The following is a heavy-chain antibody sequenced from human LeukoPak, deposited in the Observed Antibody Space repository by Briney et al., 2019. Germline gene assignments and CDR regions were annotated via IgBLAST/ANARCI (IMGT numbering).Heavy chain of an antibody. CDR1: GFTFSSYS. CDR3: ARGYDSSGYSTFFDY. Sequence: GGSLRLSCAASGFTFSSYSMNWVRQAPGKGLEWVSSISSSSSYIYYADSVKGRFTISRDNAKNSLYLQMNSLRAEDTAVYYCARGYDSSGYSTFFDYWGQGTLVTVSS. D-gene: IGHD3-22*01. V-gene: IGHV3-21*01. J-gene: IGHJ4*02. CDR2: ISSSSSYI.